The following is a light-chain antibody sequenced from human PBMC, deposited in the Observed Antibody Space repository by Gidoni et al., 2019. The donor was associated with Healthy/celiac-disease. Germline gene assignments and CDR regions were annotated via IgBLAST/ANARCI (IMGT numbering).Light chain of an antibody. Sequence: QSALTQPRPVSGSPGQSVTISCTGTSSDVGGYNYVSWYQQHPGKAPNLMIYDVSKRPSGVPDRFSGSKSGNTASLTISGLQAEDEADYYCCSYAGSYTCWVFGGGTKLTVL. J-gene: IGLJ3*02. V-gene: IGLV2-11*01. CDR2: DVS. CDR3: CSYAGSYTCWV. CDR1: SSDVGGYNY.